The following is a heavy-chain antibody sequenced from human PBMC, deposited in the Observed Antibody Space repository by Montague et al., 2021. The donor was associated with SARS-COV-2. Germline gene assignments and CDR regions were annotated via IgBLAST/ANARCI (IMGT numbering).Heavy chain of an antibody. CDR2: LNQDGTDK. CDR1: VFTFSPFW. J-gene: IGHJ5*02. CDR3: ARGGVIAPAATWWFDP. D-gene: IGHD2-2*01. V-gene: IGHV3-7*01. Sequence: SLRLSCAASVFTFSPFWMSLVRQAPGKGLEWVAKLNQDGTDKNYXXSLRVLFTISRDNAKNSVYLDVNSLRAEDTAVYYCARGGVIAPAATWWFDPRGQGTLITVSS.